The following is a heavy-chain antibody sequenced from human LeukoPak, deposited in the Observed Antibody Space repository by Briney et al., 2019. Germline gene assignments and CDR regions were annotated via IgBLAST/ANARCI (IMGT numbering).Heavy chain of an antibody. CDR2: ISYDGSNK. V-gene: IGHV3-30*18. D-gene: IGHD4-23*01. CDR1: GFTFSSYG. Sequence: GGSLRLSCAASGFTFSSYGMHWVRQAPGKGLEWVVVISYDGSNKYYADSVKGRFTISRDNSKNTLYLQMNSLRAEDTAVYYCAKDRRTVVTRDYYYGMDVWGQGTTVTVSS. CDR3: AKDRRTVVTRDYYYGMDV. J-gene: IGHJ6*02.